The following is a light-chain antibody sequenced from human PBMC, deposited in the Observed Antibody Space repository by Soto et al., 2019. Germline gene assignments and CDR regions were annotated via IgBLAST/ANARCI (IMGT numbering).Light chain of an antibody. V-gene: IGLV2-14*03. CDR3: SSFSTTTTLV. CDR2: DVS. Sequence: QSALTQPASVSGSPGQSIIISCTGTSSYVGGYNYVSWDQQHPGKAPKLMTYDVSARHPGVYNRFSGSKSGIAASLTISGLQPEDETDYYLSSFSTTTTLVFGTGTKLTVL. CDR1: SSYVGGYNY. J-gene: IGLJ1*01.